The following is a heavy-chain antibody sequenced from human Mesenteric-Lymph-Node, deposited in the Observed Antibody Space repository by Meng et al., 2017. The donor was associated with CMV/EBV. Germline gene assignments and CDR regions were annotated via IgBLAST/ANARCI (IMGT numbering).Heavy chain of an antibody. CDR3: ARELRGIFGGFDP. D-gene: IGHD3-3*01. Sequence: GSLRLSCTVSGGSVSSGSYYWSWIRQPPGKGLEWIGYIYYSGSTNYNPSLKSRVTISVDTSKNQFSLKLSSVTAADTAVYYCARELRGIFGGFDPWGQGTLVTVSS. V-gene: IGHV4-61*01. CDR2: IYYSGST. CDR1: GGSVSSGSYY. J-gene: IGHJ5*02.